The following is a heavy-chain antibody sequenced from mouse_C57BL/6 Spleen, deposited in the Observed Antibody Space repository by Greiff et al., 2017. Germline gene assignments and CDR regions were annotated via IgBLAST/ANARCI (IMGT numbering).Heavy chain of an antibody. CDR1: GYTFTSYW. Sequence: VQLQQPGAELVRPGSSVKLSCKASGYTFTSYWMDWVKQRPGQGLEWIGNIYPSDSETHYNQKFKDKATLTVDKSSSTAYMQLSSLTSEDSAVYYCARGRGRRGGPYAMDYWGQGTSVTVSS. J-gene: IGHJ4*01. CDR2: IYPSDSET. CDR3: ARGRGRRGGPYAMDY. D-gene: IGHD2-12*01. V-gene: IGHV1-61*01.